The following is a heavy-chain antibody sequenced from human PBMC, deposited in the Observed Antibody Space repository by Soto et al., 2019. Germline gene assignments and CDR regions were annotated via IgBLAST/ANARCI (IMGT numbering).Heavy chain of an antibody. J-gene: IGHJ4*02. CDR2: IIPIFGTA. CDR3: ARGEDWNYLLG. D-gene: IGHD1-7*01. CDR1: GGTFSSYA. V-gene: IGHV1-69*06. Sequence: ASVKVSCKASGGTFSSYAISWVRQAPGQGLEWMGGIIPIFGTANYAQKFQGRVTITADKSTSTAYMELSSLRSEDTAVYYCARGEDWNYLLGWGQGTLVTVSS.